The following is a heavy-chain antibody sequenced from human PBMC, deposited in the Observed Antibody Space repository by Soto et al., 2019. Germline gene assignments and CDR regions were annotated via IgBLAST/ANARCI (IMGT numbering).Heavy chain of an antibody. V-gene: IGHV4-31*03. J-gene: IGHJ6*02. Sequence: PSETLSLTCIVSGGSISSGGYYWSWIRQHPGKGLEWIGYIYYSGSTYYNPSLKSRFTISVDTSKNQFSLKLSSVTAADTAVYYCARDTSYYDFWSGGYYYYGMDVWGQGTTVTVSS. CDR3: ARDTSYYDFWSGGYYYYGMDV. CDR1: GGSISSGGYY. D-gene: IGHD3-3*01. CDR2: IYYSGST.